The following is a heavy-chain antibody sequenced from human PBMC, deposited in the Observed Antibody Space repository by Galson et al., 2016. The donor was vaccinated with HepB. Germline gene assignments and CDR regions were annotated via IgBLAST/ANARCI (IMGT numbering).Heavy chain of an antibody. CDR3: ARDRYSGSYYVGACDI. CDR1: GYTFTGYY. CDR2: INPDSGVT. J-gene: IGHJ3*02. Sequence: SVKVSCKASGYTFTGYYMRWVRQAPGQGLEWMGWINPDSGVTSYAQKFQGRVTMTRDTSISTAYMELSRLKSDDTAIYYCARDRYSGSYYVGACDIWGQGTMVTVS. D-gene: IGHD1-26*01. V-gene: IGHV1-2*02.